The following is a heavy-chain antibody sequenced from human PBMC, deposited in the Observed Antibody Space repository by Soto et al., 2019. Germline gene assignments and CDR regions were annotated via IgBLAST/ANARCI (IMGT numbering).Heavy chain of an antibody. D-gene: IGHD4-4*01. CDR2: ISAYNGNT. V-gene: IGHV1-18*01. CDR3: VRDPSYSENYYYYYMDV. Sequence: ASVKVSCKASGYTFTSYGISWVRQAPGQGLEWMGWISAYNGNTNYAQKLQGRVTMTTDTSTSTAYMELRSLRSDDTAVYYCVRDPSYSENYYYYYMDVWGKGTTVTVSS. J-gene: IGHJ6*03. CDR1: GYTFTSYG.